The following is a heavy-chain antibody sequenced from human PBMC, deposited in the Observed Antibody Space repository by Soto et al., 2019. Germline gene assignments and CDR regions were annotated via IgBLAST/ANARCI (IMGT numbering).Heavy chain of an antibody. CDR3: ARDLVSGNYSHEAFDI. D-gene: IGHD3-10*01. V-gene: IGHV3-48*01. CDR2: ISSSSSTI. CDR1: GFSFSTYS. Sequence: EVQLVESGGGLVQPGGSLRLSCAASGFSFSTYSMHWVRQAPGKGLEWVSYISSSSSTIYHADSVKGRFTISRDNAKNSLYLQMNSLRAEDTAVYYCARDLVSGNYSHEAFDIWGQGTMVTVSS. J-gene: IGHJ3*02.